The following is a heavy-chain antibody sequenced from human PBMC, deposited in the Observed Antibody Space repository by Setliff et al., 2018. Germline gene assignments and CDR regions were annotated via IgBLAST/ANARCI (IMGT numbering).Heavy chain of an antibody. D-gene: IGHD1-26*01. CDR2: INPNSGDT. V-gene: IGHV1-2*02. CDR1: GNRFTDYF. Sequence: ASVKVSCKASGNRFTDYFLHWVRQAPGQGLEWMGWINPNSGDTHSAQKFQGRVTMTRDTSINTAYMELSSLTSDDTAFYYCVRSGKFGMRFWFDQWGKGTTVTVSS. J-gene: IGHJ6*04. CDR3: VRSGKFGMRFWFDQ.